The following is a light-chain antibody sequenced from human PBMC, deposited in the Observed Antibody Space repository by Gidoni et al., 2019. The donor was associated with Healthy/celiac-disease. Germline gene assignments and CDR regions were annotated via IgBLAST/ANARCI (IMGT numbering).Light chain of an antibody. V-gene: IGKV4-1*01. Sequence: DIVIPQSPDSLALSLGERATINCKSSQSVLYRYNNKNYLAWYQQKPGQPPKLLIYWASTREYGGPDRFSGSGSGTDFTLTISSLQAEDVAVYYCQQYYSTPWTFGQXTKVEIK. CDR1: QSVLYRYNNKNY. CDR3: QQYYSTPWT. J-gene: IGKJ1*01. CDR2: WAS.